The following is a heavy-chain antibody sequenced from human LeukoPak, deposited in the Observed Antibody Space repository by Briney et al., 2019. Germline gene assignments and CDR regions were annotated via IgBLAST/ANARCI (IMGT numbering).Heavy chain of an antibody. CDR3: AKESVWFGESNPFDY. CDR1: GFTFSSYE. Sequence: GGSLRLSCAASGFTFSSYEMNWVRQAPGKGLEWVTFIRYDGSNKYYADSVKGRFTISRDNSKNTLYLQMNSLRAEDTALYYCAKESVWFGESNPFDYWGQGTLVTVSS. CDR2: IRYDGSNK. D-gene: IGHD3-10*01. V-gene: IGHV3-30*02. J-gene: IGHJ4*02.